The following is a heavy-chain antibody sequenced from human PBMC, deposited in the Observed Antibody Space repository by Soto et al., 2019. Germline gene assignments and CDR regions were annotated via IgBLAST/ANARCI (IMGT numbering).Heavy chain of an antibody. V-gene: IGHV4-61*01. CDR2: IHYSGST. Sequence: SETLSLTCAVSGGSISRCCHSWRWNRQPTGKGLEWIGYIHYSGSTNFNPSLKSRVTISVDTSKNQLFLKLSSVTAADTAVYYCARGSAAGTKSPFDYWGQGTLVTVSS. D-gene: IGHD6-13*01. CDR3: ARGSAAGTKSPFDY. CDR1: GGSISRCCHS. J-gene: IGHJ4*02.